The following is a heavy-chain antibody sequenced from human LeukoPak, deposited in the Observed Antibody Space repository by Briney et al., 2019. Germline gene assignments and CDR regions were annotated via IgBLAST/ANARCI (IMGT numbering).Heavy chain of an antibody. Sequence: PGGSLRLSCAASGFTFSSYWMSWVRQAPGKGLEWVANIKQDGSEKYYVDSVKGRFTISRDSAKNSLYLQMNSLRAEDTAVYYCARDSSSWYAYAYYYYYYMDVWGKGTTVTVSS. CDR1: GFTFSSYW. CDR3: ARDSSSWYAYAYYYYYYMDV. CDR2: IKQDGSEK. J-gene: IGHJ6*03. V-gene: IGHV3-7*01. D-gene: IGHD6-13*01.